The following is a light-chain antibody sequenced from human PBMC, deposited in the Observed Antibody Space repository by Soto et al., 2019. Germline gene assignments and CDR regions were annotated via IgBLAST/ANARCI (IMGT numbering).Light chain of an antibody. J-gene: IGKJ2*01. CDR1: QSVHTY. V-gene: IGKV1-39*01. CDR2: GAS. CDR3: QQYDNLPYT. Sequence: DIQMTQSPSSLSASVGDKVSITCRARQSVHTYLNWYQQKPGKAPQVLIFGASTLQSGVPSRFSGSGSGTNFTLTISSLQPEDFSTYFCQQYDNLPYTFGQGTKLEIK.